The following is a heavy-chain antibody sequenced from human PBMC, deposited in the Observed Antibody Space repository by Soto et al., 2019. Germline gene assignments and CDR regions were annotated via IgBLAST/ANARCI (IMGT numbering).Heavy chain of an antibody. CDR3: ARGPLREPATATYFDY. V-gene: IGHV3-7*03. Sequence: TGGSLRLSCAASGFTFSSYWMSWVRQAPGKGLEWVANIKQDGSEKYYVDSVKGRFTISRDNAKNSLYLQMNSLRAEDTAVYYCARGPLREPATATYFDYWGQGTLVTVSS. CDR1: GFTFSSYW. J-gene: IGHJ4*02. D-gene: IGHD2-2*01. CDR2: IKQDGSEK.